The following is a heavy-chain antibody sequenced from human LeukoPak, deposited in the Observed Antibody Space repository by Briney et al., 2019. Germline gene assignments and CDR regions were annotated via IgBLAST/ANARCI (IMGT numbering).Heavy chain of an antibody. Sequence: TGGSLRLSCAASGFTFTAYAMSWFRQAPGKGLEWVSSIGSSSSYIYYADSVKGRFTISRDNAKNSLYLQMNSLRAEDTAVYYCAELGITMIGGVWGKGTTVTISS. V-gene: IGHV3-21*01. CDR1: GFTFTAYA. J-gene: IGHJ6*04. CDR2: IGSSSSYI. CDR3: AELGITMIGGV. D-gene: IGHD3-10*02.